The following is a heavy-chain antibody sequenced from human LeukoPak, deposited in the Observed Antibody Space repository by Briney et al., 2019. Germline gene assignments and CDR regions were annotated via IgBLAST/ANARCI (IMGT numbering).Heavy chain of an antibody. CDR2: IWYDGSNK. CDR3: AREDNYYDSSGYYDY. CDR1: GFTFSSYG. V-gene: IGHV3-33*01. Sequence: GGSLRLSCAASGFTFSSYGMHWVRQAPGKGLEWVAVIWYDGSNKYYADSVKGRFTISRDNSKNTLYLQMNSLRAEDTAVYYCAREDNYYDSSGYYDYWGQGTLVTVSS. D-gene: IGHD3-22*01. J-gene: IGHJ4*02.